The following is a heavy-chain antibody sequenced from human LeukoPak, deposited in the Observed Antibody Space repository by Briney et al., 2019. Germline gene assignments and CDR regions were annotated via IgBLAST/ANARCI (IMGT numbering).Heavy chain of an antibody. J-gene: IGHJ4*02. CDR2: ISYSGTT. V-gene: IGHV4-59*01. CDR3: ARDRGNYFDY. CDR1: GGSISSYY. D-gene: IGHD6-13*01. Sequence: SETLSLTCTVSGGSISSYYWSWIRQPPGKGLEWIGYISYSGTTNYNPPLTSRVTISVAPSKNQFSLKLRSVTAPDTAVYYCARDRGNYFDYWGQGTLVTVSS.